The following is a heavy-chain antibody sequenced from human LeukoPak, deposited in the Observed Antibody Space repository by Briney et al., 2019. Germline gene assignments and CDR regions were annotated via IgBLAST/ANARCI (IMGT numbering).Heavy chain of an antibody. CDR3: ARDQQGIAAAAGNFDY. Sequence: GGSLRLSWAAAGFSFSSYGMHWVRQAPGKGLEWVAFIRYDGSNKYYADSVKGRFTTSRDNSKNTLYLQMNSLRAEDTAVYYCARDQQGIAAAAGNFDYWGQGTLVTVSS. CDR1: GFSFSSYG. J-gene: IGHJ4*02. CDR2: IRYDGSNK. V-gene: IGHV3-30*02. D-gene: IGHD6-13*01.